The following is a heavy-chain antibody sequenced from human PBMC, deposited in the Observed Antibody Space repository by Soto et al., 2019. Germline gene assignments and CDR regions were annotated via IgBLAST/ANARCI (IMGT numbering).Heavy chain of an antibody. CDR2: VYYSGSS. Sequence: SETLSLTCIVSGGSMSSYYWSWVRQPPGKGLEWIGSVYYSGSSNYNPSLKSRVTISVDTSKNQFSLKLTSVTAADTAIYYCARDITLTPWGQGPLVPVSS. CDR1: GGSMSSYY. D-gene: IGHD3-22*01. J-gene: IGHJ5*02. CDR3: ARDITLTP. V-gene: IGHV4-59*01.